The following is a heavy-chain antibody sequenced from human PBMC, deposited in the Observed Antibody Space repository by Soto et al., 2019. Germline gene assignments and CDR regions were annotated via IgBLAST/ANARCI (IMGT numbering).Heavy chain of an antibody. CDR2: IYYSGST. Sequence: SETLSLTCTVSGGSISSSSYYWGWIRQPPGKGREWIGSIYYSGSTYYNPSLKSPVTISVDTSKNQFSLKLSSVTAADTAVYYCARHEGYTYYDFWSGYWAFDIWGQGTMVTVSS. CDR1: GGSISSSSYY. J-gene: IGHJ3*02. V-gene: IGHV4-39*01. D-gene: IGHD3-3*01. CDR3: ARHEGYTYYDFWSGYWAFDI.